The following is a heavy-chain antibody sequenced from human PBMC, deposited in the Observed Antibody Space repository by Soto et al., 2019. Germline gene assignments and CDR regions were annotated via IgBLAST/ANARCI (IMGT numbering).Heavy chain of an antibody. CDR2: ISAYNGNT. CDR3: AREGGTMGAGWFDP. Sequence: QVQLVQSGAEVKKPGASVKVSCKASGYTFTSYDIRWVRQAPGQGLEWMGWISAYNGNTNYAQKLQDRVTMTTDTPRSTAYMELRSLRSDDTAVYYCAREGGTMGAGWFDPWGQGTLVTVSS. D-gene: IGHD3-10*01. CDR1: GYTFTSYD. V-gene: IGHV1-18*01. J-gene: IGHJ5*02.